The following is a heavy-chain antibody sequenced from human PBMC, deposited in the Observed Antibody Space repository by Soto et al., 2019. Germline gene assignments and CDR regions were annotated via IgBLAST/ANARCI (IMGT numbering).Heavy chain of an antibody. CDR3: AAGDYRFLAAAGLDY. V-gene: IGHV4-61*02. D-gene: IGHD6-13*01. Sequence: SETLSLTCTVSGASIRSTDYYWSWVRQPAGKGLEWIGRIFPNGNTDYSPSLKSRVTISVDTSKNQFSLKLSSVTAADTAVYYCAAGDYRFLAAAGLDYWGQGTLVTVSS. CDR2: IFPNGNT. CDR1: GASIRSTDYY. J-gene: IGHJ4*02.